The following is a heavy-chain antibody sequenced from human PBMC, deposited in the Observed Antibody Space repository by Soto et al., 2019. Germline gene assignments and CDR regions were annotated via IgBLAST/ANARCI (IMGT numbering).Heavy chain of an antibody. Sequence: ASVKVSCKASGGTFSSYTISWVRQAPGQGLEWMGRIIPILGIANYAQKFQGRVTITADKSTSTAYMELSSLRSEDTAVYYCARDQPNPTTRLGYYMDVWGKGTTVTVSS. CDR3: ARDQPNPTTRLGYYMDV. CDR2: IIPILGIA. V-gene: IGHV1-69*04. J-gene: IGHJ6*03. D-gene: IGHD4-17*01. CDR1: GGTFSSYT.